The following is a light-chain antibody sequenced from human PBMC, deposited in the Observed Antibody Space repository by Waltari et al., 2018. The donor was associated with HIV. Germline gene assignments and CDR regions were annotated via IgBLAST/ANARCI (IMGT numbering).Light chain of an antibody. J-gene: IGKJ1*01. CDR3: QQYNHWPWT. V-gene: IGKV3-15*01. CDR2: GSS. Sequence: EIVMTQSPDTLSVSPGERATLSCRASQSVTTNLAWYQQKPGQAPRLLFYGSSTRATGLPDRFSGSGSGTEFTLTISGLQSEDSAVYYCQQYNHWPWTFGQGTTVEIK. CDR1: QSVTTN.